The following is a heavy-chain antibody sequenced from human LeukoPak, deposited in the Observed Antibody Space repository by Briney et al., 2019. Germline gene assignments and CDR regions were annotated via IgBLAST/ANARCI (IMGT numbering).Heavy chain of an antibody. CDR1: RYNFAVYY. V-gene: IGHV5-51*01. D-gene: IGHD3-10*01. J-gene: IGHJ5*02. Sequence: GESLKISCQGSRYNFAVYYIVWVRQVPGKGLEWVGVIFPGNSDTRYSPSFQGQVTISADKSISTAYLQWSSLKASDTAMYYCARKGSNWFDPWGQGTLVTVSS. CDR3: ARKGSNWFDP. CDR2: IFPGNSDT.